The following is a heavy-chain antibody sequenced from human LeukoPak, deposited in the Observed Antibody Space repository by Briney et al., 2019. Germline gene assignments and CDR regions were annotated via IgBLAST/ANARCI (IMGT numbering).Heavy chain of an antibody. Sequence: SETLSLTCTVSGGSISSYYWSWIRQPPGKGLEWIGYIYYSGSTNYNPSLKSRVTISVDKSKNHFSLKVSSVTAADTAVYYCARVGTVTTTGFDYWGQGTLVTVSS. V-gene: IGHV4-59*12. D-gene: IGHD4-17*01. J-gene: IGHJ4*02. CDR1: GGSISSYY. CDR2: IYYSGST. CDR3: ARVGTVTTTGFDY.